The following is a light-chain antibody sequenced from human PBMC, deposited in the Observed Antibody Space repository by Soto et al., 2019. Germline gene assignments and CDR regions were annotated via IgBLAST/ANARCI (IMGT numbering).Light chain of an antibody. CDR2: GGS. V-gene: IGKV3-20*01. Sequence: EIVLTQSPGTLSLSPGETATLSCRASQTLADIFLVWYQQKPGQAPRLLISGGSNRAAGIPDRFRGSGSGTEFTLTISSLQPDDFATYYCQQYNSYWTFGQGTKVDI. CDR1: QTLADIF. CDR3: QQYNSYWT. J-gene: IGKJ1*01.